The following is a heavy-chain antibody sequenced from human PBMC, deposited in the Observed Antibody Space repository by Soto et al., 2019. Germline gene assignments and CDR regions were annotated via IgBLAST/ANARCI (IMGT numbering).Heavy chain of an antibody. Sequence: GGSLRLSCAASEFTFSNYAMSWVRQAPGKGLERVSLVSATAGTTYYTDSVKGRFTISRDNSRNTVYLQMNSLRADDTAVYYCAKDRLAGGFDYWGQGTLVTVSS. CDR2: VSATAGTT. CDR1: EFTFSNYA. CDR3: AKDRLAGGFDY. J-gene: IGHJ4*02. D-gene: IGHD3-16*01. V-gene: IGHV3-23*01.